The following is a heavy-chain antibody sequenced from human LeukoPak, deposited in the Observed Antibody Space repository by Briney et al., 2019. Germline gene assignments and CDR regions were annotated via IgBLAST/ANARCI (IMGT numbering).Heavy chain of an antibody. J-gene: IGHJ4*02. CDR1: GGSISSGSYY. Sequence: SQTLSLTCTVSGGSISSGSYYWSWIRQPAGKGLEWIGRIYTSGSTNYNPSLKSRVTMSVDTSKNQFSLKLSSVTAADTAVYYCARDIVVVPAAIGGLRYFDWSPGDWGQGTLVTVSS. D-gene: IGHD2-2*02. CDR3: ARDIVVVPAAIGGLRYFDWSPGD. CDR2: IYTSGST. V-gene: IGHV4-61*02.